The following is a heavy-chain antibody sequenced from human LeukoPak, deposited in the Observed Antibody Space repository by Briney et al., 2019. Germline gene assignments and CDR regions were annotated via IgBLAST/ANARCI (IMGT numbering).Heavy chain of an antibody. D-gene: IGHD3-22*01. Sequence: SVKVSCKASGGTFSSYAISWVRQAPGQGLEWMGGIIPIFGTANYAQKFQGRVTITADESTSTAYMELSSLRSEDTAVYYCARATFNYDSSGSNSDYWGQGTLVTVSS. V-gene: IGHV1-69*01. CDR1: GGTFSSYA. J-gene: IGHJ4*02. CDR2: IIPIFGTA. CDR3: ARATFNYDSSGSNSDY.